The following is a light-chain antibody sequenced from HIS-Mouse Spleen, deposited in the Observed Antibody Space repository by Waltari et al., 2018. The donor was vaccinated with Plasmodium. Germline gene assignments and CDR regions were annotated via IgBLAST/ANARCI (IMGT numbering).Light chain of an antibody. V-gene: IGKV3-15*01. J-gene: IGKJ2*01. CDR3: QQYNSYYT. CDR2: GAS. Sequence: EIVMTHSPATLSVSQGERATLSCRASQSVSSNLAWYQQKPGQAPRLLIYGASTRATGIPARFSGSGSGTEFTLTISSLQSEDFATYYCQQYNSYYTFGQGTKLEIK. CDR1: QSVSSN.